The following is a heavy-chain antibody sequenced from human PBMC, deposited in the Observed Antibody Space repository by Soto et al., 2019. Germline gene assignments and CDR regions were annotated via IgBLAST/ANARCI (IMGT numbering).Heavy chain of an antibody. CDR1: GFTFSTYG. CDR3: GRDGALGDTAVVDS. CDR2: IWYDGSNK. D-gene: IGHD5-18*01. J-gene: IGHJ4*02. Sequence: QVQLVASGGGVVQPGKSLRLSCAASGFTFSTYGMHWVRQAPGKGLEWVAVIWYDGSNKYHGDSLKGRFTISRDNSKNTLYLQINNLRAEDTAVYYWGRDGALGDTAVVDSWGQGTLVTVSS. V-gene: IGHV3-33*01.